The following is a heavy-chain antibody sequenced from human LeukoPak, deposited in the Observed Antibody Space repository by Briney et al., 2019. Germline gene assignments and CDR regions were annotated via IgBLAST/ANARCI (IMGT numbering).Heavy chain of an antibody. CDR3: ARDVVSGYYYYMDV. Sequence: SSETLSLTCSVSGGSVRTNSYYWSWIRQPAGKGLEWIGRVYSSGSTDFNPSLRSRVTMSVDTSTNQFSLNLSSVTAADTGVYYCARDVVSGYYYYMDVWGKGTTVTVSS. CDR2: VYSSGST. CDR1: GGSVRTNSYY. J-gene: IGHJ6*03. V-gene: IGHV4-61*02. D-gene: IGHD2-15*01.